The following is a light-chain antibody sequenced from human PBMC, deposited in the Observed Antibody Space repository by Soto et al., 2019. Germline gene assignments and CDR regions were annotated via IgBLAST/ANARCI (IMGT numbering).Light chain of an antibody. V-gene: IGKV3-11*01. CDR2: DAS. CDR1: QSVSTY. Sequence: DIVFTQSPATRSLSPGERATLSCRASQSVSTYLAWYTQKPGQAPRLLIYDASNRATGIPARFSGSGAGTVFTLTISSLEPEDFAFYYCQQRSNWQTFGQGTKVDIK. J-gene: IGKJ1*01. CDR3: QQRSNWQT.